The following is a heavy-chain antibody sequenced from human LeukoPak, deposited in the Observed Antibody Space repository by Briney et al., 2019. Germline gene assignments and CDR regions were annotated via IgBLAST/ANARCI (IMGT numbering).Heavy chain of an antibody. CDR3: ARVNGKYYYDSSGYYYPY. CDR1: GYTFTSYA. CDR2: INAGNGNT. J-gene: IGHJ4*02. D-gene: IGHD3-22*01. Sequence: ASVKVSCTASGYTFTSYAMHWVRQAPGQRLEWMGWINAGNGNTKYSQKFQGRVTITRDTSASTAYMELSSLRSEDTAVYYCARVNGKYYYDSSGYYYPYWGQGTLVTVSS. V-gene: IGHV1-3*01.